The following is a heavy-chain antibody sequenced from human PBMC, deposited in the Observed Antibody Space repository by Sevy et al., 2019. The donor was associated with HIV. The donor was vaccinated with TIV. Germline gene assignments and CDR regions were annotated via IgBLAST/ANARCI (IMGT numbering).Heavy chain of an antibody. Sequence: GESLKISCAASGFTFSSYAMNWVRQAPGKGLDWVLLISGSGGSTYYADSVKGRFTISRDNSKNTLYLQMNSLRAEDTAVYYCAKDRVSGSYYAGDFDYWGQGTLVTVSS. CDR3: AKDRVSGSYYAGDFDY. CDR1: GFTFSSYA. D-gene: IGHD1-26*01. V-gene: IGHV3-23*01. CDR2: ISGSGGST. J-gene: IGHJ4*02.